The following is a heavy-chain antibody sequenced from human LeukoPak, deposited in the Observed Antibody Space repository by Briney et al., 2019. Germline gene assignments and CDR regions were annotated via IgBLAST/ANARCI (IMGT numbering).Heavy chain of an antibody. CDR3: ATSSRYSGSYEFDP. Sequence: ASVKVSCKASGYTFTGYYMHWVRQAPGKGLEWMGGFDPEDGETIYAQKFQGRVTMTEDTSTDTAYMELSSLRSEDTAVYYCATSSRYSGSYEFDPWGQGTLVTVSS. V-gene: IGHV1-24*01. D-gene: IGHD1-26*01. CDR2: FDPEDGET. J-gene: IGHJ5*02. CDR1: GYTFTGYY.